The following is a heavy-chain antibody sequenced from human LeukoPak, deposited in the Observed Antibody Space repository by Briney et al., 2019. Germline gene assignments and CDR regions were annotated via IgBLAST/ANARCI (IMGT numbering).Heavy chain of an antibody. J-gene: IGHJ6*02. V-gene: IGHV3-33*01. D-gene: IGHD1-1*01. Sequence: GGSLRLSCAASGFTFSSYGMHWVRQAPGKGLEWVAVIWYDGSNKYYADSVKGRFTISRDNSKNTLYLQKNSLRAEDTAVYYCAVYNTPYYGMDVWGQGTTVTVSS. CDR1: GFTFSSYG. CDR3: AVYNTPYYGMDV. CDR2: IWYDGSNK.